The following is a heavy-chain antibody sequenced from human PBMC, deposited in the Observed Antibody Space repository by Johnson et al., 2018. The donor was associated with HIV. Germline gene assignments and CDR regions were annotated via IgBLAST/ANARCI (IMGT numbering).Heavy chain of an antibody. J-gene: IGHJ3*02. Sequence: QVQLVESGGGVVQPGKSLTLSCVGSGLSFSNFGIHWVRQAPGKGPEWVAVISYDGSNKYYADSVKGRFTISRDNSKNTLYLQMNSLRAEDTAVYYCAKDSPGWLVGAIGEDAFDIWGQGTMVTVSS. D-gene: IGHD1-26*01. CDR2: ISYDGSNK. CDR1: GLSFSNFG. V-gene: IGHV3-30*18. CDR3: AKDSPGWLVGAIGEDAFDI.